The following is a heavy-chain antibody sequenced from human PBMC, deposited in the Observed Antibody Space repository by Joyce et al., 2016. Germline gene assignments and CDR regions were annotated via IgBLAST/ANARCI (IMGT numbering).Heavy chain of an antibody. CDR1: GFTFSNYN. J-gene: IGHJ4*02. Sequence: EVHLVESGGGLVKPGGSLSLSCAASGFTFSNYNMNWVRQARGKGVEGVSSINSGTTYKYYADSVQGRFTIARDKAKNSLYLQMNSLGAEDTAVYYCAGDLGYFDYWGQGTLVTVSS. V-gene: IGHV3-21*01. CDR3: AGDLGYFDY. CDR2: INSGTTYK.